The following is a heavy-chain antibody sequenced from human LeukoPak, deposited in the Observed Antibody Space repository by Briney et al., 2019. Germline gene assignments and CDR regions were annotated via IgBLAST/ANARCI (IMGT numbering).Heavy chain of an antibody. CDR2: INPDGSTI. CDR1: GFTFSNYW. V-gene: IGHV3-74*01. J-gene: IGHJ4*02. CDR3: ATAGNYRFDY. Sequence: GGSLRLSCAASGFTFSNYWVHWVRQAPGKGLVWVSRINPDGSTINYANSVKGRFTISRDNAKNTLYLQMNSLRAEDTAVYYCATAGNYRFDYWGQGTLVTVSS. D-gene: IGHD1-7*01.